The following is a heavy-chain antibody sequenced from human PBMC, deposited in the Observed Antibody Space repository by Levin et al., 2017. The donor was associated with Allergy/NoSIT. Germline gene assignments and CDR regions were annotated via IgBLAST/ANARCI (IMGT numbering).Heavy chain of an antibody. J-gene: IGHJ6*02. CDR1: GFTFSSYG. V-gene: IGHV3-33*01. D-gene: IGHD3-10*01. Sequence: GESLKISCAASGFTFSSYGMHWVRQAPGKGLEWVAVIWYDGSNKYYADSVKGRFTISRDNSKNTLYLQMNSLRAEDTAVYYCARDLHRRGYYYGMDVWGQGTTVTVSS. CDR3: ARDLHRRGYYYGMDV. CDR2: IWYDGSNK.